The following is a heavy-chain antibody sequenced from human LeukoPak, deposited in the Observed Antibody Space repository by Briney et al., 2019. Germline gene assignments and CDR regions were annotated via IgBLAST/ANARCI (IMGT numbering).Heavy chain of an antibody. V-gene: IGHV1-69*05. D-gene: IGHD6-6*01. CDR3: ARSPPNGSSSSPHH. CDR1: GGTFSSYA. Sequence: GASVKVSCKASGGTFSSYAISWVRQAPGQGLEWMGGIIPIFGTANYAQKFQGRVTITTDESTSTAYMELSSLRSEDTAVYYCARSPPNGSSSSPHHWGQGTLVTVSS. J-gene: IGHJ5*02. CDR2: IIPIFGTA.